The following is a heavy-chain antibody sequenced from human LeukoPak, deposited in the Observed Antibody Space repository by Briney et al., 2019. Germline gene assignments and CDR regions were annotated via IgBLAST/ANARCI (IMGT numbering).Heavy chain of an antibody. Sequence: GGSPRLSCAASGFTFSSYAMHWVRQAPGKGLEWVAVISYDGSNKYYADSVKGRFTISRDNSKNTLYLQMNSLRAEDTAVYYCARGREDTAWSPPDYWGQGTLVTVSS. J-gene: IGHJ4*02. D-gene: IGHD5-18*01. CDR3: ARGREDTAWSPPDY. V-gene: IGHV3-30-3*01. CDR2: ISYDGSNK. CDR1: GFTFSSYA.